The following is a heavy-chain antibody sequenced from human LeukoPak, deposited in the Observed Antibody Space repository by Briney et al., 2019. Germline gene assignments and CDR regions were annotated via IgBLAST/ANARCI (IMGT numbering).Heavy chain of an antibody. J-gene: IGHJ3*02. D-gene: IGHD6-13*01. Sequence: SSETLSLTCAVYGGSFSGYYWSWIRQPPGKGLEWIGEINHSGSTNYNPSLKSRVTISVDTSKNQFSLKLSSVTAAGTAVYYCARGLSQQYDAFDIWGQGTMVTVSS. CDR1: GGSFSGYY. CDR2: INHSGST. CDR3: ARGLSQQYDAFDI. V-gene: IGHV4-34*01.